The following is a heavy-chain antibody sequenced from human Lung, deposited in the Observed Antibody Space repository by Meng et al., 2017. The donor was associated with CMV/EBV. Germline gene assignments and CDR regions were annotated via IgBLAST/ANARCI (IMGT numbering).Heavy chain of an antibody. J-gene: IGHJ6*02. CDR3: ARDGGLVVVPAAIRFDYYYYGIDV. Sequence: GESLKISCAASGFPFSSYAMSWVRQAPGKGLEWVSYISSSGSTIYYADSVKGRFTISRDNAKNSLYLQMNSLRAEDTAVYYCARDGGLVVVPAAIRFDYYYYGIDVWGQGTTVXVSS. CDR1: GFPFSSYA. D-gene: IGHD2-2*02. V-gene: IGHV3-48*03. CDR2: ISSSGSTI.